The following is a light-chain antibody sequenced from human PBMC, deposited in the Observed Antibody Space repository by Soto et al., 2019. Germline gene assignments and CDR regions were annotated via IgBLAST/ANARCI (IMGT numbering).Light chain of an antibody. CDR1: QDISSF. V-gene: IGKV1-9*01. J-gene: IGKJ4*01. Sequence: DIQLTQSPSFLSASVGDRVTLTCRASQDISSFLAWYQQKPGKAPKLLIYAASTLQSGVPSRFSGSGSGTEFTLTISSLQPEDFATYYCQQLNSYPLTFGGWTKVEIK. CDR3: QQLNSYPLT. CDR2: AAS.